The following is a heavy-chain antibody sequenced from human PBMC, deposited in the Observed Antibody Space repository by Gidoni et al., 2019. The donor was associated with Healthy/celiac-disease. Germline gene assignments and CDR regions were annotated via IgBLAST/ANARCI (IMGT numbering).Heavy chain of an antibody. J-gene: IGHJ4*02. Sequence: QVQLVESGGCVVQPGRSLRLSCAASGFTFSSYGMHCVRQAPGKGLECVAVISYDGSNKYYADSVKGRFTISRDNSKNTLYLQMNSLRAEDTAVYYCVVRLGELIWGQGTLVTVSS. CDR3: VVRLGELI. V-gene: IGHV3-30*03. CDR2: ISYDGSNK. CDR1: GFTFSSYG. D-gene: IGHD3-16*01.